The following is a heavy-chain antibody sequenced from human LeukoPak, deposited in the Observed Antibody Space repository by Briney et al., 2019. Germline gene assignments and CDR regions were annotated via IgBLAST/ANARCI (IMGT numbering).Heavy chain of an antibody. Sequence: ASVKVSCKASVYTFTGKYMHWVREAPGQGLEWRWWINADGGGTRYPHKFQRRVTMTRDTSITTAYMELYSLTSDDPAVYFCAPDSVVVRNSMTAFDIWGQGTMDTVSS. V-gene: IGHV1-2*07. CDR2: INADGGGT. CDR3: APDSVVVRNSMTAFDI. D-gene: IGHD2-2*01. J-gene: IGHJ3*02. CDR1: VYTFTGKY.